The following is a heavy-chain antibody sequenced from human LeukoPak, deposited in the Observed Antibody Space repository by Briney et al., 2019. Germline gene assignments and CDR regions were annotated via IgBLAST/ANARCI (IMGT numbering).Heavy chain of an antibody. D-gene: IGHD5-24*01. J-gene: IGHJ4*02. V-gene: IGHV1-69*05. Sequence: ASVKVSCKASGGTFSSYAISWVRQAPGQGLEWMGRIIPIFGTANYAQKFQGRVTITMDESTSTAYMELSSLRSEDTAVYYCALTGGRWLQFDYWGQGTLVTVSS. CDR1: GGTFSSYA. CDR2: IIPIFGTA. CDR3: ALTGGRWLQFDY.